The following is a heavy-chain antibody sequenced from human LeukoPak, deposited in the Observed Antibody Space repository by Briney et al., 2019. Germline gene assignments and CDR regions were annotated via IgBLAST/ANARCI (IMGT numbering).Heavy chain of an antibody. CDR2: IYSTGST. Sequence: GGSLRLSCAASGFTVSSNYMSWVRQAPGKGLEWVSVIYSTGSTYYADSVKGRFTISRDNSKNTLHLQMNSLRAEDTAVYYCARAYYDILTGYYRGAFDIWGQGTMVTVSS. D-gene: IGHD3-9*01. CDR1: GFTVSSNY. V-gene: IGHV3-53*01. J-gene: IGHJ3*02. CDR3: ARAYYDILTGYYRGAFDI.